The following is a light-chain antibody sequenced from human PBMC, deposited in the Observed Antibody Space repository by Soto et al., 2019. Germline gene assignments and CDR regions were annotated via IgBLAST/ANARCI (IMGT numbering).Light chain of an antibody. Sequence: EILLTQSPATLSLSLGERATLSCRASQSIGRYLAWYQHKLGQPPRLLIYDASNRATGIPVRFSGSGSGTDFTLTISSLEPEDFAVYYCQQRSTWPPFSFGPGTKVDIK. J-gene: IGKJ3*01. CDR1: QSIGRY. CDR3: QQRSTWPPFS. CDR2: DAS. V-gene: IGKV3-11*01.